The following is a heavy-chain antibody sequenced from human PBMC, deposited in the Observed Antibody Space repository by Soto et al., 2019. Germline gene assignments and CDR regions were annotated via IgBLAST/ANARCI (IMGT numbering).Heavy chain of an antibody. V-gene: IGHV3-21*01. CDR3: ARENHYGSDYNWFDP. CDR1: GFTFSSYS. J-gene: IGHJ5*02. D-gene: IGHD3-10*01. CDR2: ISSSSSYI. Sequence: VGSLRLSCAASGFTFSSYSMNWVRQAPGKGLEWVSSISSSSSYIYYADSVKGRFTISRDNAKNSLYLQMNSLRAEDTAVYYCARENHYGSDYNWFDPWGQGTLVTVSS.